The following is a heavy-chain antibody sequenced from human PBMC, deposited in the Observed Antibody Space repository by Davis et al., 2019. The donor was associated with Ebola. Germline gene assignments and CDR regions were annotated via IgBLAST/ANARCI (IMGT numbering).Heavy chain of an antibody. CDR2: INHSGST. CDR3: ARAQGRYSGYVDP. CDR1: GGSFSGYY. Sequence: MPSETLSLTCAVYGGSFSGYYWSWTRQPPGKGLEWIGEINHSGSTNYNPSLKSRVTISVDTSKNQFSLKLSSVTAADTAVYYCARAQGRYSGYVDPWGQGTLVTVSS. D-gene: IGHD5-12*01. J-gene: IGHJ5*02. V-gene: IGHV4-34*01.